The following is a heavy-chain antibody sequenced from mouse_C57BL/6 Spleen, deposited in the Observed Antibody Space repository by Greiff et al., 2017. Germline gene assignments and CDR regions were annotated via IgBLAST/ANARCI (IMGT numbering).Heavy chain of an antibody. CDR2: NNPNNGGT. Sequence: VQLKESGPELVKPGASVKIPCKASGYTFTDYNMDWVKQSHGKSLEWIGDNNPNNGGTIYNQKFKGKATLTVDKSSSTAYMELRSLTSEDTAVYYCAREYSNNWYFDVWGTGTTVTVSS. D-gene: IGHD2-5*01. CDR1: GYTFTDYN. CDR3: AREYSNNWYFDV. J-gene: IGHJ1*03. V-gene: IGHV1-18*01.